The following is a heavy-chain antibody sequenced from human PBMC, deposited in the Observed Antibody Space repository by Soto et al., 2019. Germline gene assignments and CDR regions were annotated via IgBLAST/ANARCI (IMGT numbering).Heavy chain of an antibody. D-gene: IGHD1-26*01. CDR2: IIPILGIA. Sequence: QVQLVQSGAEVKKPGSSVKVSCKASGGTFSSYTISWVRQAPGQGLEWMGRIIPILGIANYAQKFQGRVTITADKSTSTAYMELSSLRSEDTAVYYCASTIRPHSGSYHYFDYWGQGTLVTVSS. J-gene: IGHJ4*02. CDR1: GGTFSSYT. CDR3: ASTIRPHSGSYHYFDY. V-gene: IGHV1-69*02.